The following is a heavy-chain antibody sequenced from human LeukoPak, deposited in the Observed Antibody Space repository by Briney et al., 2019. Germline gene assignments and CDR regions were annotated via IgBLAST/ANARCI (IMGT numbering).Heavy chain of an antibody. Sequence: GGSLRLPCAASGFNFSTYAMSWVRQAPGKGLEWVSGISGSGGTTYYADSVKGRFTISRDNSKSTLYLQMNSLRAEDTAVYYCAKERLYSGSYYDYWGQGTLVTVSS. CDR3: AKERLYSGSYYDY. J-gene: IGHJ4*02. CDR1: GFNFSTYA. D-gene: IGHD1-26*01. V-gene: IGHV3-23*01. CDR2: ISGSGGTT.